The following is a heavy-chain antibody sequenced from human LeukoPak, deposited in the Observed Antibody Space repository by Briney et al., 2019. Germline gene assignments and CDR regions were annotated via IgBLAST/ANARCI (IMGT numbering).Heavy chain of an antibody. Sequence: GGSLRLSCAASGFTFNDYDMNWVRQAPGKGLEWVSSISSSSSYIYYADSVKGRFTISRDNAKNSLYLQMNSLRAEDTAVYYCAREVNSITMVRGVLNAFDIWGQGTMVTVSS. CDR2: ISSSSSYI. D-gene: IGHD3-10*01. V-gene: IGHV3-21*01. J-gene: IGHJ3*02. CDR3: AREVNSITMVRGVLNAFDI. CDR1: GFTFNDYD.